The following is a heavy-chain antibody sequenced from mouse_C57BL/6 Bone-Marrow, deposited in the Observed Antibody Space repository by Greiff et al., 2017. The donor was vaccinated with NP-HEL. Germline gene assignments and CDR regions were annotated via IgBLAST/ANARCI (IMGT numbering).Heavy chain of an antibody. CDR2: ISYDGSN. V-gene: IGHV3-6*01. CDR3: AREGYYDYDAYAMDY. Sequence: EVKLMESGPGLVKPSQSLSLSCSVTGYSITSGYYWNWIRQFPGNKLEWMCYISYDGSNNYNPSLKNRISITRDTSKNQFFLKLNSVTTEDTATYYCAREGYYDYDAYAMDYWGQGTSVTVSS. D-gene: IGHD2-4*01. J-gene: IGHJ4*01. CDR1: GYSITSGYY.